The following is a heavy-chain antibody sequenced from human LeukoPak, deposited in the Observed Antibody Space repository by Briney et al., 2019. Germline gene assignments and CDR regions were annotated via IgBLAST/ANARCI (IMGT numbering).Heavy chain of an antibody. V-gene: IGHV3-66*01. D-gene: IGHD3-9*01. Sequence: GGSLRLSCAASGFTVISNYMSWVRQAPGKGLEWVSVVYSGGSTYYADSVKGRFTISRDNSKNTLDLQMNSLRAEDTAVYYCARDFYDILTGYYRWNWFDPWGQGTLVTVSS. CDR2: VYSGGST. J-gene: IGHJ5*02. CDR3: ARDFYDILTGYYRWNWFDP. CDR1: GFTVISNY.